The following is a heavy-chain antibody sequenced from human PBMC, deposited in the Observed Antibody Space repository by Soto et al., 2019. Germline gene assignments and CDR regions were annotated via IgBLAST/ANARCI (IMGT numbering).Heavy chain of an antibody. Sequence: GSLRLSCAASGFTFSSSYMSWVRQAPGKGLEWVANIKQDGSDKNYLDSVNGRFTISRDNAKNSLYLQMNSLRAEDTAVYYCARELQFCTNGVCHWGQGTLVTVSS. CDR1: GFTFSSSY. CDR2: IKQDGSDK. D-gene: IGHD2-8*01. CDR3: ARELQFCTNGVCH. V-gene: IGHV3-7*01. J-gene: IGHJ4*02.